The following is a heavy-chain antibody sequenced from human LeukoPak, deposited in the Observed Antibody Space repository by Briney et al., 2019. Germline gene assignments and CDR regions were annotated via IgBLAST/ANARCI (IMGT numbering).Heavy chain of an antibody. V-gene: IGHV4-39*07. J-gene: IGHJ4*02. CDR1: GGSISSSSYY. CDR3: ARTGEKRISGSGSYYRGRPIDY. CDR2: IGHSGST. D-gene: IGHD3-10*01. Sequence: SETLSLTCTVSGGSISSSSYYWGWIRQPPGKGLEWIGEIGHSGSTNYNPSLESRVTISIDTSKNQFSLTVRSVTAADAAFYYCARTGEKRISGSGSYYRGRPIDYWGQGTLVTVSS.